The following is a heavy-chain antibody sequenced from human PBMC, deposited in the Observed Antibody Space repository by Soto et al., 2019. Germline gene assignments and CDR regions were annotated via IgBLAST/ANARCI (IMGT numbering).Heavy chain of an antibody. CDR3: TTGSVEGI. V-gene: IGHV3-15*07. Sequence: EVQLVESAGGLVKPGGSLRLSCVASGFSFNEAWMNWVRQAPGQGLEWVGRIKTSAGGGATNYAAPVQGRVTISRDDSKNTLYLHINSLRTEDTAIYYCTTGSVEGIWGQGTTVIVSS. J-gene: IGHJ6*02. CDR1: GFSFNEAW. CDR2: IKTSAGGGAT. D-gene: IGHD2-15*01.